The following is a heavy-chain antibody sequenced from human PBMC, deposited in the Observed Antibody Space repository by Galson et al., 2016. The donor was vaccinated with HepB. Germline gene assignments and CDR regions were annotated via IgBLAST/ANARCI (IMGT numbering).Heavy chain of an antibody. J-gene: IGHJ4*02. V-gene: IGHV3-9*01. Sequence: SLRLSCAASGFTFYDYAMHWVRQAPGKGLEWVSGISWNSGSSDYADSVKGRFTISRDNAKNSLYLQMNSLRPEDTAFYYCAKSIGNSNYGGNSFDYWGQGTLVTVSS. CDR2: ISWNSGSS. CDR3: AKSIGNSNYGGNSFDY. D-gene: IGHD4-11*01. CDR1: GFTFYDYA.